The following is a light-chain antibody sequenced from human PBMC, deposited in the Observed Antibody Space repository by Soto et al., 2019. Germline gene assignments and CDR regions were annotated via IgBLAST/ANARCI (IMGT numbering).Light chain of an antibody. CDR3: QKYDSAPWT. CDR2: AAS. J-gene: IGKJ1*01. Sequence: DIQMTQSPSSLSASVRDRVTITCRASQGISNYLAWYQQKPGKVPKLLIYAASTLQSGVRSRFSGSRSGTDFTLTISSLQPEDVATYYCQKYDSAPWTFGQGTKVEIK. CDR1: QGISNY. V-gene: IGKV1-27*01.